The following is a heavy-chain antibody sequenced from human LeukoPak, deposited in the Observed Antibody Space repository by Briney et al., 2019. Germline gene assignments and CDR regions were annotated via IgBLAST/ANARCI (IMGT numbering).Heavy chain of an antibody. D-gene: IGHD2-2*01. V-gene: IGHV3-72*01. CDR2: IRNKTNSYTT. CDR1: GFTFSDHY. J-gene: IGHJ4*02. CDR3: ARYQLPVRYFDF. Sequence: GGSLRLSCAASGFTFSDHYMDWIRQAPGKGLEWVARIRNKTNSYTTEYAASVEGRFTISRDDPKNSLYLRMNSLKTEDTAVYYCARYQLPVRYFDFWGQGTLVTVSS.